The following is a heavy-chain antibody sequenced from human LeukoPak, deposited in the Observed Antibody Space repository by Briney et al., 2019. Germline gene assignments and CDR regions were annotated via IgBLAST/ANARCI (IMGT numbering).Heavy chain of an antibody. J-gene: IGHJ4*02. CDR3: TRCSMVRGQDY. CDR2: VRSKAYGGTT. D-gene: IGHD3-10*01. CDR1: GFTFGDYA. Sequence: GGSLRLSRTASGFTFGDYAMSWVRQAPGKGLEWVGFVRSKAYGGTTEYAASVKGRFTISRDDSKSIAYLQMNSLKTEDTAVYYCTRCSMVRGQDYWGQGTLVTVSS. V-gene: IGHV3-49*04.